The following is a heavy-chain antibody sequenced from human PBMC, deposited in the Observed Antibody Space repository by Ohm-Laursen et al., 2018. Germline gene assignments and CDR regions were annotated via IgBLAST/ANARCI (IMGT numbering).Heavy chain of an antibody. D-gene: IGHD3-16*01. Sequence: GSLRLSCAASGFTFSSYSMNWVRQAPGKGLEWVSSISSSSSYIYYADSVKGRFTISRDKSKNTLYLQMNSLRVEDTAMYFCARDVPGIVASRGGGWGQGTLVTVSS. CDR2: ISSSSSYI. CDR1: GFTFSSYS. J-gene: IGHJ4*02. CDR3: ARDVPGIVASRGGG. V-gene: IGHV3-21*04.